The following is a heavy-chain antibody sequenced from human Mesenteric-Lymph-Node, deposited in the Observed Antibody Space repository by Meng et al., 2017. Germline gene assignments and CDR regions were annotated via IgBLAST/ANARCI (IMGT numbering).Heavy chain of an antibody. CDR3: ARVDCSGGSCYLGDGQGGFDP. Sequence: SVKVSCKASGGTFSSYAISWVRQAPGQGLEWMGGIIPIFGTANYAQKFQGRVTITADESTSTADMELSSLRSEDTAVYYCARVDCSGGSCYLGDGQGGFDPWGQGTLVTVSS. CDR1: GGTFSSYA. CDR2: IIPIFGTA. V-gene: IGHV1-69*13. D-gene: IGHD2-15*01. J-gene: IGHJ5*02.